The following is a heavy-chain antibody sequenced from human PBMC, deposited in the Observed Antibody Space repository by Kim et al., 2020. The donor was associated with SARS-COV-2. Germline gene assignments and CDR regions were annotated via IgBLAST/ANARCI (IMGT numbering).Heavy chain of an antibody. Sequence: GGSLRLSCAASGFTVSSNYMSWVRQAPGKGLEWVSVIYSGGSTYYADSVKGRFTISRHNSKNTLYLQMNSLRAEDTAVYYCARDPSITMVRGSSGWYFDLWGRGTLVTVSS. CDR1: GFTVSSNY. D-gene: IGHD3-10*01. CDR3: ARDPSITMVRGSSGWYFDL. CDR2: IYSGGST. J-gene: IGHJ2*01. V-gene: IGHV3-53*04.